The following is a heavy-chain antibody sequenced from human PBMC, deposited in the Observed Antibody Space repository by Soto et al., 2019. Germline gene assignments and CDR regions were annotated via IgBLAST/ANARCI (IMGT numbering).Heavy chain of an antibody. Sequence: EVPLVESGGGLVQPGGSLRLSCAASGFTFSSYSMNWVRQAPGKGLEWVSYISSSSSTIYYADPVKGRFTISRDNAKNSLYLQMNSLRAEDTAVSYCAREADYVNWFAPWGQGTLVTVSS. V-gene: IGHV3-48*01. CDR3: AREADYVNWFAP. J-gene: IGHJ5*02. CDR1: GFTFSSYS. D-gene: IGHD4-17*01. CDR2: ISSSSSTI.